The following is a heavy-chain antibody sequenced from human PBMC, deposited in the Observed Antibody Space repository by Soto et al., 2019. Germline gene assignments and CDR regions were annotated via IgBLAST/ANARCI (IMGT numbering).Heavy chain of an antibody. D-gene: IGHD2-15*01. CDR3: AKAGGPLDY. CDR1: GFTFSSYG. J-gene: IGHJ4*02. CDR2: ISYDGSNK. V-gene: IGHV3-30*18. Sequence: PGGSLRLSCAASGFTFSSYGMHWVRQAPGKGLEWVAVISYDGSNKYYADSVKGRFTISRDNSKNTLYLQMNSLRAEDTAVYYCAKAGGPLDYWGQGNLVTVSS.